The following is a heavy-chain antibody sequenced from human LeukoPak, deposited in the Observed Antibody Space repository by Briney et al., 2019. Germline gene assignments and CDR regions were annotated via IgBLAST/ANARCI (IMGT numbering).Heavy chain of an antibody. D-gene: IGHD2-15*01. CDR1: GYTFTSYG. V-gene: IGHV1-18*01. J-gene: IGHJ4*02. CDR2: ISAYNGNT. Sequence: ASVKVSCKASGYTFTSYGISWVRQAPGQGLEWMGWISAYNGNTNYAQKLQGRVTMTTDTSTSTAYMELRSLRSDDTAVYYCARDVRRSGYCSGGSCYSRLGYWGQETLVTVSS. CDR3: ARDVRRSGYCSGGSCYSRLGY.